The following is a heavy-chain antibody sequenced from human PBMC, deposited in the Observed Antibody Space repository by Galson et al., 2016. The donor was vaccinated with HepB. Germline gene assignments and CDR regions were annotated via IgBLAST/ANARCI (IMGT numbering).Heavy chain of an antibody. CDR2: ILSNGGT. V-gene: IGHV3-53*01. CDR1: GFTVSSST. Sequence: SLRLSCAASGFTVSSSTLSWVRQAPGKGLEWVSLILSNGGTYYTDYVKGRFSISRDTSKNTAYLQMNSMRAEDTAIYYCATYDTVTGQLDPWGQGTPVTVSS. D-gene: IGHD1-1*01. J-gene: IGHJ5*02. CDR3: ATYDTVTGQLDP.